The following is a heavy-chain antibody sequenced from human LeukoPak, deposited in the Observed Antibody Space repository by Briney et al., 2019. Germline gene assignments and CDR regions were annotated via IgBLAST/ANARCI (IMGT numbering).Heavy chain of an antibody. V-gene: IGHV3-15*01. D-gene: IGHD2-15*01. CDR1: GFTLSNAW. J-gene: IGHJ6*04. CDR3: TTDRGYCSGGACPYYYYGMDV. CDR2: IKTKTDGGTT. Sequence: GGSLRLPCVASGFTLSNAWMSWVRQAPGKGLEWVGRIKTKTDGGTTDCAAPVKGRFTISRDDSKNTLYLQMNSLKTEDTAVYYCTTDRGYCSGGACPYYYYGMDVWGKGTTVTVSS.